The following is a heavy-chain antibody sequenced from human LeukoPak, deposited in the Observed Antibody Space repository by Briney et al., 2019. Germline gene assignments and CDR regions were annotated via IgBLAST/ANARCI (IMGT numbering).Heavy chain of an antibody. Sequence: ASVKVSFKASGYTFSSYGISWVRQAPGQGLGWMGGISDYNGDTHYSQKFQGIVNMSTDTSTNIASLELTSLRSADTAVYYCARDQGLRYLALASIFDSWGQGTVVTVSS. CDR3: ARDQGLRYLALASIFDS. J-gene: IGHJ4*02. D-gene: IGHD3-16*01. CDR2: ISDYNGDT. CDR1: GYTFSSYG. V-gene: IGHV1-18*01.